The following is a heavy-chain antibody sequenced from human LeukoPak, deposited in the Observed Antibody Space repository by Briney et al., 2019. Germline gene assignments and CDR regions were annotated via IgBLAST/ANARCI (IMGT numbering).Heavy chain of an antibody. CDR1: GFTFSTYW. CDR2: IKNDGSFT. Sequence: PGGSLRLSCAASGFTFSTYWMHWVRQAPGKGLVWVSRIKNDGSFTNYADSVKGRFTISRDNAKNTLHLQMNSLRAEDTAVYHCARSDYLTNWGQGTLVTVSS. D-gene: IGHD4-17*01. V-gene: IGHV3-74*01. CDR3: ARSDYLTN. J-gene: IGHJ4*02.